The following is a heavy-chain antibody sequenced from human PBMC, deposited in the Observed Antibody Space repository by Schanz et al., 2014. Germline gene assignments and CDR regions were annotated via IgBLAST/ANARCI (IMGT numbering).Heavy chain of an antibody. CDR3: ARDKGGYYPFDY. J-gene: IGHJ4*02. Sequence: EVQLVESGGGLVQPGGSLRLSCAASGFTFSTYWMSWVRQAPGKGLEWVANIKQDESERSYVDSVKGRFIISRDNAKNSLYLQMNSLRAGDTAVYYCARDKGGYYPFDYWGQGTLVTVSS. D-gene: IGHD3-3*01. CDR1: GFTFSTYW. V-gene: IGHV3-7*01. CDR2: IKQDESER.